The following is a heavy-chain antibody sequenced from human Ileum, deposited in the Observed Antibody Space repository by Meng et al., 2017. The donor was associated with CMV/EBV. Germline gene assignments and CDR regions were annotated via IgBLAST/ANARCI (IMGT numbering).Heavy chain of an antibody. V-gene: IGHV3-23*01. J-gene: IGHJ4*02. CDR2: ISRGSDST. CDR3: ATENWNADY. D-gene: IGHD1-1*01. Sequence: RLSCAASGFTFSDYAMNWVRQAPGMGLEWVSHISRGSDSTHYADSVKGRFTISRDNSKNTLYLQMNSLRAEDTAVYYCATENWNADYWGQGTLVTVS. CDR1: GFTFSDYA.